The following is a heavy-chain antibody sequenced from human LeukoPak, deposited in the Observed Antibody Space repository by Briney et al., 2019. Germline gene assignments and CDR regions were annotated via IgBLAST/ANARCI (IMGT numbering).Heavy chain of an antibody. CDR2: IYYTGST. D-gene: IGHD5-18*01. J-gene: IGHJ4*02. CDR3: ARVAGGYSYGNFDY. CDR1: GGAISSYY. V-gene: IGHV4-59*12. Sequence: PSETLSLTCTVSGGAISSYYWTWFRQPPGKGLEWIGYIYYTGSTNYNPSLKSRVTMSVDTSKNQFSLKLSSVTAADTAVYYCARVAGGYSYGNFDYWGQGTLVTVSS.